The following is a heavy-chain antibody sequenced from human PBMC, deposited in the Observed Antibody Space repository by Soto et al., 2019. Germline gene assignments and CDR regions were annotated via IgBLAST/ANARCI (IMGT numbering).Heavy chain of an antibody. J-gene: IGHJ4*02. V-gene: IGHV4-34*01. CDR1: GGSFSGYY. CDR2: INHSGST. Sequence: SETLSLTCAVYGGSFSGYYWSWIHQPPGKGLEWIGEINHSGSTNYNPSLKSRVTISVDTSKNQFSLKLSSVTAADTAVYYCARGSIYDFFWGSYRYAPRFYFWGQGSPVPGSA. D-gene: IGHD3-16*02. CDR3: ARGSIYDFFWGSYRYAPRFYF.